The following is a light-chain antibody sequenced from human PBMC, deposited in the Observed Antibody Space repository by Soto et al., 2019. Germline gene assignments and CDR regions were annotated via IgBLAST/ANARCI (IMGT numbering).Light chain of an antibody. CDR3: QQSYTTPVYS. V-gene: IGKV1-5*01. CDR1: ESISTW. Sequence: DIQMTQSPSTLSASVGDRVTITCRASESISTWLAWYQQKPGRAPKLLIYDASNLESGVPSRFSGSSSGTEFILTIDSVQPDDFATYFCQQSYTTPVYSFGQGTKLEIK. CDR2: DAS. J-gene: IGKJ2*01.